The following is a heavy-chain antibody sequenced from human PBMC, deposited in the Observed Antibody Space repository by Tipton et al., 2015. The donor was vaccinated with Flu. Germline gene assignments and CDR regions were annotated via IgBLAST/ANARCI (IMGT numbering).Heavy chain of an antibody. V-gene: IGHV3-53*01. D-gene: IGHD1-26*01. Sequence: AVSGFTVNSNYMSWVRQAPGKGLEWVSVIYSGGSTKYADSVKGRFTISRDNSKNTLYLQMNSLRAEDTAVYYCAREESGSFGYYFDYWGRGTLVTVAS. J-gene: IGHJ4*02. CDR3: AREESGSFGYYFDY. CDR1: GFTVNSNY. CDR2: IYSGGST.